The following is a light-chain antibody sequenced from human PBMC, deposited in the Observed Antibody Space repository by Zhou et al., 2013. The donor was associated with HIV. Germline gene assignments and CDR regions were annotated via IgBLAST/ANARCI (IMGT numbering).Light chain of an antibody. CDR2: AAS. CDR1: QGISNY. V-gene: IGKV1-27*01. J-gene: IGKJ1*01. Sequence: DIQMTQSPSSLSASVGDRVTITCRASQGISNYLAWYQQKPGKVPKLLIYAASTLQSGVPSRFSGSGSGTEFTLTINSVQSEDVAVYYCQYLGWFGPGTQVEIK. CDR3: QYLGW.